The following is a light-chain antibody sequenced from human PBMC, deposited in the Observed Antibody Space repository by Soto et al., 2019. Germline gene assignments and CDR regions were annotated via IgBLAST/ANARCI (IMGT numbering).Light chain of an antibody. CDR3: HSRA. Sequence: VDRVPITCRASQSISRWLAWYQQKPGRAPKLLIYDASTLESGVPSRFSGSGSETEFTLTISRLQPDDFATYFCHSRAFGQGTRLEIK. V-gene: IGKV1-5*01. J-gene: IGKJ5*01. CDR1: QSISRW. CDR2: DAS.